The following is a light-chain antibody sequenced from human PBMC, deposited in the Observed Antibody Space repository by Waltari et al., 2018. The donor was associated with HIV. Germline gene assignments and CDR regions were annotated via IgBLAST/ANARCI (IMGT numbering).Light chain of an antibody. J-gene: IGKJ4*01. CDR1: QRVANNY. V-gene: IGKV3-20*01. Sequence: EIVLTQSPGTLSLSPGERATLSCRASQRVANNYLAWYQQKPGQAPRLLIYGSSSRATDIPDRFSGSGSGTDFILIITRLEPDDFAVYYCHQYGSSSLTFGGGTKVEIK. CDR3: HQYGSSSLT. CDR2: GSS.